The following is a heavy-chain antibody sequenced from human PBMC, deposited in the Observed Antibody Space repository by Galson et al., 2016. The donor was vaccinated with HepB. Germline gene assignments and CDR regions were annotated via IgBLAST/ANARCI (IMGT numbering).Heavy chain of an antibody. CDR3: ARQKGSDIDRSWHAHYQYAMDV. J-gene: IGHJ6*02. CDR2: ITPGGGTI. CDR1: GYTFTSYH. V-gene: IGHV1-46*01. Sequence: SVKVSCKASGYTFTSYHIHWLRQAPGQGPEWLGIITPGGGTITYAQKFQGRGSMTSDTSTRIVFMELSSLRSEDTALYYCARQKGSDIDRSWHAHYQYAMDVWGPGTAVTVSS. D-gene: IGHD2-15*01.